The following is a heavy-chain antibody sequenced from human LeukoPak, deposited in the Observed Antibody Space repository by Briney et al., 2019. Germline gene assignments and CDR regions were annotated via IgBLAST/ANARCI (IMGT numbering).Heavy chain of an antibody. CDR1: GGSISSGSYD. V-gene: IGHV4-61*02. CDR2: IYTSGST. J-gene: IGHJ3*02. D-gene: IGHD2-2*01. Sequence: SETLSLTCTVSGGSISSGSYDWSWIRQPAGKGLEWIGRIYTSGSTNYNPSLKSRVTISVDTSKNQFSLKLSSVTAADTAVYYCARGLGYCSSTSCPTDAFDIWGQGTMVTVSS. CDR3: ARGLGYCSSTSCPTDAFDI.